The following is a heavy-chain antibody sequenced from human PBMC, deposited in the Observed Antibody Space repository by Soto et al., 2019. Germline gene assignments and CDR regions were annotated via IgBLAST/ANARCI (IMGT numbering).Heavy chain of an antibody. J-gene: IGHJ4*02. CDR1: GFTFSSYW. Sequence: GGSLRLSCAASGFTFSSYWMSWVRQAPGKGLEWVANLKQDGSEKYYVDSVKGRFTISKDNAKNSLYLQRNSLRAEDTAVYYGAREREASLGGGCFDYWGQGTLVTVSS. CDR3: AREREASLGGGCFDY. V-gene: IGHV3-7*03. D-gene: IGHD3-16*01. CDR2: LKQDGSEK.